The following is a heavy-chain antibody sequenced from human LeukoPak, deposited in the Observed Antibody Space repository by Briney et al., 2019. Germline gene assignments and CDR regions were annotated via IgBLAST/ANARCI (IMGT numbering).Heavy chain of an antibody. V-gene: IGHV4-59*01. CDR1: GGSIGSYY. D-gene: IGHD3-9*01. CDR2: IHYSGST. Sequence: SETLSLTCTVSGGSIGSYYWTWIRQPPGKGLEWIAYIHYSGSTSSNPSLKSRVTVSVDTSNNQSSLKLTSVTAADTAVYYCARDDILTGYYGNFDFWGQGTLVTVSS. CDR3: ARDDILTGYYGNFDF. J-gene: IGHJ4*02.